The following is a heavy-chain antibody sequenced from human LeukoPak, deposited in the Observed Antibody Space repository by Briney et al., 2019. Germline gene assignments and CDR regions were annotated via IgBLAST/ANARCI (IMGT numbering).Heavy chain of an antibody. CDR3: AREFTY. V-gene: IGHV4-4*07. Sequence: SETLSLTCTASSGFSSSFYWSWIRQPAGKGLEWIGRIYINGNTNYSPSLKSRATMSVGTSKNQFSLKLTSVTAADTAVYYCAREFTYWGQGILVTVSS. CDR2: IYINGNT. J-gene: IGHJ4*02. CDR1: SGFSSSFY.